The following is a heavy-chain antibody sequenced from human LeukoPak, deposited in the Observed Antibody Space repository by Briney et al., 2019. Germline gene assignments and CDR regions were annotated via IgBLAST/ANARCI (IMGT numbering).Heavy chain of an antibody. V-gene: IGHV3-21*01. J-gene: IGHJ4*02. Sequence: GGSLRLSCAASAFTFSSYGMNWVRQAPGKGLEWVSSISSSSSYIYYADSVKGRFTISRDNAKNSLYLQMNSLRAEDTAVYYCARGLTMVQGVIYYWGQGTLVTVSS. D-gene: IGHD3-10*01. CDR2: ISSSSSYI. CDR3: ARGLTMVQGVIYY. CDR1: AFTFSSYG.